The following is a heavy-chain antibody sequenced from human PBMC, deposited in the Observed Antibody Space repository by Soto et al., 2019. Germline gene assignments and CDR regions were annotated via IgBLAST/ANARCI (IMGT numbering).Heavy chain of an antibody. J-gene: IGHJ4*02. CDR2: ISGSGART. V-gene: IGHV3-23*01. CDR3: EKGFYHNSSGSRVGPFDI. Sequence: GGSLRLSCAASGFTFQFLTMTWVRQAPGKGLEWVSSISGSGARTFYADSVRGRVSISRDNANKTLYLQMSGLRAEDTAVFYFEKGFYHNSSGSRVGPFDIWGPGILVTVSS. CDR1: GFTFQFLT. D-gene: IGHD3-22*01.